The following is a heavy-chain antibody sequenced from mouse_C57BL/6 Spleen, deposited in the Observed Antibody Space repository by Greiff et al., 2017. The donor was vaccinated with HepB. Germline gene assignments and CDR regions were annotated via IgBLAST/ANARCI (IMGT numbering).Heavy chain of an antibody. Sequence: QVQLKQSGAELVRPGASVKLSCKASGYTFTDYYINWVKQRPGQGLEWIARIYPGSGNTYYNEKFKGKATLTAEKSSSTAYMQLSSLTSEDSAVYFCARGYGSSPFDYWGQGTTLTVSS. CDR1: GYTFTDYY. CDR3: ARGYGSSPFDY. V-gene: IGHV1-76*01. J-gene: IGHJ2*01. CDR2: IYPGSGNT. D-gene: IGHD1-1*01.